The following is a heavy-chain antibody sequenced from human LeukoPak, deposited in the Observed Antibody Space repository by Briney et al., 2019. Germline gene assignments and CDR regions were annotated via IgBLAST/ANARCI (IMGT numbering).Heavy chain of an antibody. J-gene: IGHJ3*02. Sequence: GASVKVSCKASGGTFSSYAISWVRQAPGQGLEWMGRIIPILGIANYAQKFQGRVTITADKSTSAAYMELSSLRSEDTAVYYCVNDAFDIWGQGTMVTVSS. CDR1: GGTFSSYA. CDR3: VNDAFDI. V-gene: IGHV1-69*04. CDR2: IIPILGIA.